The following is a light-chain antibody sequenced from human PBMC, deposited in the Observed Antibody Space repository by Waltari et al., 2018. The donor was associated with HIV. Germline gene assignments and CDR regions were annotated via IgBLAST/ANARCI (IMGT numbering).Light chain of an antibody. CDR3: QQGYSSPFT. CDR1: QNIIKY. CDR2: TTS. V-gene: IGKV1-39*01. J-gene: IGKJ2*01. Sequence: DIQMTPSPSSLSESVGDRVTLSCRTSQNIIKYLNWYQQRPGSAPTFLIDTTSRLQSGVPSRFTGGGSGTDFTLTINSLQPEDFATYYCQQGYSSPFTFGPGTKLEIK.